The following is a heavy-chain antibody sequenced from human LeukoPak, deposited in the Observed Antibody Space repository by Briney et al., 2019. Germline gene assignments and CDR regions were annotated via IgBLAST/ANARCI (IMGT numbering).Heavy chain of an antibody. CDR2: ISDGGGST. J-gene: IGHJ5*02. CDR1: GFTFSTYV. V-gene: IGHV3-23*01. CDR3: AKVGFKTVVVPAA. D-gene: IGHD2-2*01. Sequence: GGSLRLSCAASGFTFSTYVMNWVRQAPGKGLEWVSAISDGGGSTYYADSVKGRFTISRDDSKNTLYLQMNRLRAEDTAVYYCAKVGFKTVVVPAAWGQGTLVTVSS.